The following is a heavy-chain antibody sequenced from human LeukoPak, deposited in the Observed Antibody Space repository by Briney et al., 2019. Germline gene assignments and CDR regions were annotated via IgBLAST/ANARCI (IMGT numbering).Heavy chain of an antibody. CDR1: GFTFSSYA. CDR2: ISGSGGST. J-gene: IGHJ3*02. Sequence: GGSLRLSCAASGFTFSSYAMSWVRQAPGKGLEWVSAISGSGGSTYYADSVKGRFTISRDNAKNSLYLQMNSLRAEDTAVYYCARLMIGAFDIWGQGTMVTVSS. V-gene: IGHV3-23*01. D-gene: IGHD2-8*01. CDR3: ARLMIGAFDI.